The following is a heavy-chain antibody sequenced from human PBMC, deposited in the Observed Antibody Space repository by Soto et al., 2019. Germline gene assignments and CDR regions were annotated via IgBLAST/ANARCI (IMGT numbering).Heavy chain of an antibody. J-gene: IGHJ6*02. D-gene: IGHD3-10*01. Sequence: GGSLRLSCAASGFTFSSYGMHWVRQAPGKGLEWVAVISYDGSNKYYVDSVKGRFTISRDNSKNTLYLQMNSLRAEDTAVYYCAKSQEVRGPDGNPELYGMDVWGQGTTVTVSS. V-gene: IGHV3-30*18. CDR1: GFTFSSYG. CDR3: AKSQEVRGPDGNPELYGMDV. CDR2: ISYDGSNK.